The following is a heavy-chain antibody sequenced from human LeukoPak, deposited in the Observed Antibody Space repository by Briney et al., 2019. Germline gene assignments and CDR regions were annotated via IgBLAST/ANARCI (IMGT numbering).Heavy chain of an antibody. Sequence: GGSLRLSCAASGFTFSRYWMHWVRQAPGKGLVWVSRINSDGSSTTYADSVKGRFTISRDNAQNSLYLHMSSLRAEDTAVYYCARDPYSGGYGDDYYYYMDVWGKGTTVTISS. CDR2: INSDGSST. CDR3: ARDPYSGGYGDDYYYYMDV. D-gene: IGHD1-26*01. CDR1: GFTFSRYW. J-gene: IGHJ6*03. V-gene: IGHV3-74*01.